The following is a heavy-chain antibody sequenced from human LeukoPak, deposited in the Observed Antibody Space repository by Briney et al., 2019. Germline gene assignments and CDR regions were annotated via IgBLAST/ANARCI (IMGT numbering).Heavy chain of an antibody. CDR2: ISSSSSYI. V-gene: IGHV3-21*01. CDR1: GFTFSSYS. CDR3: ARLDDLLTGYYISPPHLFDY. J-gene: IGHJ4*02. D-gene: IGHD3-9*01. Sequence: GGSLRLSCAASGFTFSSYSMNWVRQAPGKGLEWVSSISSSSSYIYYADSVKGRFTISRDNAKNSLYLQMNSLRAEDTAVYYCARLDDLLTGYYISPPHLFDYWGQGTLVTVSS.